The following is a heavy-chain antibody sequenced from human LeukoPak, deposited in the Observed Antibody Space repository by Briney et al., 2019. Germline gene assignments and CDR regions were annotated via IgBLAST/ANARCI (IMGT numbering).Heavy chain of an antibody. CDR2: IHSSGSVI. J-gene: IGHJ3*01. D-gene: IGHD6-6*01. V-gene: IGHV3-48*03. CDR3: AGEAPDAFDV. CDR1: GFTFSTYE. Sequence: LSGGSLRLSCAASGFTFSTYEMNWVRQAPGKGLEWISYIHSSGSVIHYADSVKGRFTISRDNAKKSLYLQMNNLRAADTAVYYCAGEAPDAFDVWGQGTLVTVSS.